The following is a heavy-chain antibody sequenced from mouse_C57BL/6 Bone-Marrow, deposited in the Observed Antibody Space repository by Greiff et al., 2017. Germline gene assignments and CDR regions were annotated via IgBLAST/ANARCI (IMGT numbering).Heavy chain of an antibody. V-gene: IGHV1-52*01. CDR2: IDPSDSET. J-gene: IGHJ2*01. CDR1: GYTFTSYW. CDR3: ARWGVYYYGSSYLDY. Sequence: VKLLQPGAELVRPGSSVKLSCKASGYTFTSYWMHWVKQRPIQGLEWIGNIDPSDSETHYNQKFKDKATLTVDKSSSTAYMQLSSLTSEDSAVYYCARWGVYYYGSSYLDYWGQGTTLTVSS. D-gene: IGHD1-1*01.